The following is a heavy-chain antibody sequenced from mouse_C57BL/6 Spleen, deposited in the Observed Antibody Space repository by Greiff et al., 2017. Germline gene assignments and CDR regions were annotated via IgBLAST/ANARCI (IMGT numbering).Heavy chain of an antibody. CDR2: IYPGSGST. CDR3: ANAAVVGRYYFDY. Sequence: QVQLQQPGAELVKPGASVKMSCKASGYPFTSYWIPWVKQRPGQGLEWIGDIYPGSGSTNYNEKFKSKATLPVDPSSSTASMQPSRLTSGASAVDYGANAAVVGRYYFDYWGQGTTLTGS. J-gene: IGHJ2*01. CDR1: GYPFTSYW. D-gene: IGHD1-1*01. V-gene: IGHV1-55*01.